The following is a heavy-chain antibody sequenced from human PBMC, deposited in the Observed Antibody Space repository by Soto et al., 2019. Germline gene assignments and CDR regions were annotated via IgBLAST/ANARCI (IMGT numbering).Heavy chain of an antibody. CDR1: VFTFGNNA. D-gene: IGHD3-22*01. V-gene: IGHV3-49*03. CDR3: SRPSYYYDSSGFEPGAFDI. CDR2: IRSKNYGRTT. J-gene: IGHJ3*02. Sequence: RSLRLSCTGSVFTFGNNAMTWFRQAPGKGLEWVGFIRSKNYGRTTEYAASVQGRFTISRDDSKGIAYLEMNSLTTDDTAVYYCSRPSYYYDSSGFEPGAFDIWGQGTMVTVSS.